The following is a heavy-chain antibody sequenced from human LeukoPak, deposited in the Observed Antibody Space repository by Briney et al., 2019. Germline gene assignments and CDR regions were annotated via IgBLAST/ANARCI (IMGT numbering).Heavy chain of an antibody. Sequence: ASVKVSCKASGYTFISYAMNWVRQAPGQGLEWMGWINPNSGGTNYAQKFQGRVTMTRDTSISTAYMELSRLRSDDTAVYYCARDRGVDYCSGGSCSHYYYYMDVWGKGTTVTISS. D-gene: IGHD2-15*01. CDR1: GYTFISYA. CDR2: INPNSGGT. J-gene: IGHJ6*03. CDR3: ARDRGVDYCSGGSCSHYYYYMDV. V-gene: IGHV1-2*02.